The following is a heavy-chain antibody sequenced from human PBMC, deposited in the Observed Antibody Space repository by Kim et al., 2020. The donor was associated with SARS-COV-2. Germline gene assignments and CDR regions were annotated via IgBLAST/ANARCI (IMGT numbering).Heavy chain of an antibody. CDR3: ARDFYDINGYNFDQ. Sequence: AQGFTGRFVFSLDTSVSTAYLQISSLKAEDTAVYYCARDFYDINGYNFDQWGQGTLVTVSS. J-gene: IGHJ4*02. V-gene: IGHV7-4-1*02. D-gene: IGHD3-22*01.